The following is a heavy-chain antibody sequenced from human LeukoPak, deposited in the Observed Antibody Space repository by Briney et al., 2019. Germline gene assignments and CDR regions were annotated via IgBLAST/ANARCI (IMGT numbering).Heavy chain of an antibody. J-gene: IGHJ5*02. CDR3: AKAADRGDWFDP. CDR2: ISWDGGST. Sequence: GGSLRLSCAASGFTFDDCTMHWVCQAPGKGLEWVSLISWDGGSTYYADSVKGRFTISKDNSKNSLYLQMNSLRTEDTALYYCAKAADRGDWFDPWGQRPLVTVSS. V-gene: IGHV3-43*01. CDR1: GFTFDDCT. D-gene: IGHD2-2*01.